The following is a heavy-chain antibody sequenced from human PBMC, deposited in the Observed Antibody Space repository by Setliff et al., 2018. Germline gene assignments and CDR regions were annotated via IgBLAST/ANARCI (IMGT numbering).Heavy chain of an antibody. D-gene: IGHD4-17*01. J-gene: IGHJ3*02. CDR1: GGSITSHSYY. Sequence: PETLSPTCTVSGGSITSHSYYWAWIRQPPGKGLEWTGSIYYDGRTFSHPSLRSRVTVSVDTSKNQSSLKLTSVTAADTAMYYCARVYGENDLPDIWGQGTMVTVSS. V-gene: IGHV4-39*07. CDR3: ARVYGENDLPDI. CDR2: IYYDGRT.